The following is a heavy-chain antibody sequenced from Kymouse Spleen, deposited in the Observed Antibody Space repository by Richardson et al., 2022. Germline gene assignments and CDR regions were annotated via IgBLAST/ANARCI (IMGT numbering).Heavy chain of an antibody. V-gene: IGHV3-73*02. J-gene: IGHJ4*02. CDR3: TRRIVGATPFDY. CDR2: IRSKANSYAT. CDR1: GFTFSGSA. D-gene: IGHD1-26*01. Sequence: EVQLVESGGGLVQPGGSLKLSCAASGFTFSGSAMHWVRQASGKGLEWVGRIRSKANSYATAYAASVKGRFTISRDDSKNTAYLQMNSLKTEDTAVYYCTRRIVGATPFDYWGQGTLVTVSS.